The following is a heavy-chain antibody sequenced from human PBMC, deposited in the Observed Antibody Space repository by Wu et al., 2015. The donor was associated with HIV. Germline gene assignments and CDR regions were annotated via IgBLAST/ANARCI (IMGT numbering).Heavy chain of an antibody. CDR1: AYTFTAYY. D-gene: IGHD5-12*01. J-gene: IGHJ4*02. V-gene: IGHV1-2*02. CDR2: INPNSGGV. CDR3: AKDSGFDSLNFDF. Sequence: QVQLVQSGAEVKKPGSSVKISCKASAYTFTAYYIHWVRQAPGQGLEYMGWINPNSGGVNYSQKFRGRVTMTRDTSINTAYLELSSLRSDDTAVYYCAKDSGFDSLNFDFWGQGTLVAVSS.